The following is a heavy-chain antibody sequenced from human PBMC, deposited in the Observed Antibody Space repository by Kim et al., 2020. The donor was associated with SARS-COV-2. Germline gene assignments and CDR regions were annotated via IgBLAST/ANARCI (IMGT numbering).Heavy chain of an antibody. Sequence: YFNPSRKSRVTMSVDTSKMQFALRLSSVTAADTAVYFCARIYSSYFYLDVWGKGTSVTVSS. V-gene: IGHV4-39*01. D-gene: IGHD2-15*01. J-gene: IGHJ6*03. CDR3: ARIYSSYFYLDV.